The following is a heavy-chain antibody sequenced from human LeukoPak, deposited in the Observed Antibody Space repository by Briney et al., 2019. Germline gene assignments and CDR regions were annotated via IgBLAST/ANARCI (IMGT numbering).Heavy chain of an antibody. CDR1: GFPFSSYW. Sequence: GGSLRLSCAASGFPFSSYWMNWVRQAPGKGLVWVSRIVSDGSSTTYADSVKGRFSISRDNAKNTLYLQMNSLRVEDTAVYYCARGRPHGNDYWGQGALVTVSS. CDR3: ARGRPHGNDY. J-gene: IGHJ4*02. V-gene: IGHV3-74*01. CDR2: IVSDGSST. D-gene: IGHD4-23*01.